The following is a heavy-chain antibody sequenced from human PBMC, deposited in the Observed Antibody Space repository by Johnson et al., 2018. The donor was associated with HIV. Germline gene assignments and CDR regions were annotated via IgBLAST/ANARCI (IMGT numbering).Heavy chain of an antibody. CDR1: GFTFSSYA. Sequence: VQLVESGGGLVQPGGSLRLSCAASGFTFSSYAMHWVRQAPGKGLVWVSRINSDGSSTNYADSVKGRFTISRDNAKNTLYLQMNSLRAEDTAVYYCARAGSSSDDAFDIWGQGTMVTVSS. J-gene: IGHJ3*02. CDR3: ARAGSSSDDAFDI. D-gene: IGHD6-6*01. CDR2: INSDGSST. V-gene: IGHV3-74*02.